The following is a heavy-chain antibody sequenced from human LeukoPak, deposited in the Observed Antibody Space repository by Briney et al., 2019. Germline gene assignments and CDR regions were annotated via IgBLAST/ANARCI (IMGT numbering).Heavy chain of an antibody. CDR1: GGSISSGDYY. D-gene: IGHD5-24*01. CDR3: AREYSEMATTGGEGFDY. CDR2: IYYSGST. Sequence: TSQTLSLTCTGSGGSISSGDYYWSWIRQPPGKGLEWIGYIYYSGSTYYNPSLKSRVTISVDTSKNQFSLKLSSVTAADTAVYYCAREYSEMATTGGEGFDYWGQGTLVTVSS. V-gene: IGHV4-30-4*08. J-gene: IGHJ4*02.